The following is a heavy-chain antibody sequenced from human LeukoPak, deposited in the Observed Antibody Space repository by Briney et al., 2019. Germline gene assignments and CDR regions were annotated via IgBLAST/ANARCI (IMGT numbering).Heavy chain of an antibody. Sequence: KSGGSLRLSCATSGFTFSSYSMNWVRQAPGKGLEWVSSINTGSTYINYADSVKGRFTISRDNAKNSLYLQMNSLRAEDTAVYYCAKDLGPKQWLVQYYYYGMDVWGQGTTVTVSS. CDR3: AKDLGPKQWLVQYYYYGMDV. J-gene: IGHJ6*02. CDR2: INTGSTYI. CDR1: GFTFSSYS. D-gene: IGHD6-19*01. V-gene: IGHV3-21*04.